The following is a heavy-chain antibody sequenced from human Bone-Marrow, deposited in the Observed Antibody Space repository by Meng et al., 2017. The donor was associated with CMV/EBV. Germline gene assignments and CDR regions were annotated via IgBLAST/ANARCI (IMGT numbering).Heavy chain of an antibody. Sequence: SEPLSLTCTVSGGSISSYYWSWIRQPPGKGLEWIGYIYYSGSTNYNPSLKSRVTISVDTSKNQFSLKLSSVTAADTAVYYCARFVAAAVPDGMDVWGQGTTVTVSS. CDR3: ARFVAAAVPDGMDV. V-gene: IGHV4-59*01. CDR2: IYYSGST. CDR1: GGSISSYY. J-gene: IGHJ6*02. D-gene: IGHD6-13*01.